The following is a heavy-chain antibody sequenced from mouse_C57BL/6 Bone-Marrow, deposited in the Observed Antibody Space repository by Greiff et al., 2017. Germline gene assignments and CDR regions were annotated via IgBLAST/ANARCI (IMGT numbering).Heavy chain of an antibody. J-gene: IGHJ2*01. CDR1: GYAFSSYW. CDR2: IYPGDGDT. CDR3: ARGWYGSSYFDY. D-gene: IGHD1-1*01. Sequence: QVQLQQSGAELVKPGASVKISSKASGYAFSSYWMNWVKQRPGKGLEWIGQIYPGDGDTNYNGKFKGKATLTADTSSSTAYMQLSSLTSEYSAVYFCARGWYGSSYFDYWGQGTTLTVSS. V-gene: IGHV1-80*01.